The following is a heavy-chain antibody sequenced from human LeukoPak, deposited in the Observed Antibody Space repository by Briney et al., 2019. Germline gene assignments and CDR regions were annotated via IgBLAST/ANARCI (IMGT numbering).Heavy chain of an antibody. Sequence: WASVKVSCKASGGTFSSYAISWVRQAPGQGLEWMGGIIPIFGTANYAQKFQGRVTITADKSTSTAYMELSSLRSEDTAVYYCASNLRYSYGYFAFDIWGQGTMVTVSS. V-gene: IGHV1-69*06. J-gene: IGHJ3*02. D-gene: IGHD5-18*01. CDR3: ASNLRYSYGYFAFDI. CDR2: IIPIFGTA. CDR1: GGTFSSYA.